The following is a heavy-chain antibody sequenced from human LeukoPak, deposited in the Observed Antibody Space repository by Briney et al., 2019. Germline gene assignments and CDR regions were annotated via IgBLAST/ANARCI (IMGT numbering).Heavy chain of an antibody. CDR2: IYYSGST. CDR1: GGSISSYY. V-gene: IGHV4-59*08. D-gene: IGHD3-22*01. CDR3: ARADYYDSSGYFGFDP. Sequence: SETLSLTCTVSGGSISSYYWSWIRQPPGKGLEWIGYIYYSGSTNYNPSLKSRVTISVDTSKNQFSLKLSSVTAADTAVYYCARADYYDSSGYFGFDPWGRGTLVTVSS. J-gene: IGHJ5*02.